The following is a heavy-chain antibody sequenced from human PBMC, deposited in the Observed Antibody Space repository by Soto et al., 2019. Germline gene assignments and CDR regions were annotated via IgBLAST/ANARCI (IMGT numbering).Heavy chain of an antibody. Sequence: GGSLRLSCAASGFTFSSYSMNWVRQAPGKGLEWVSSISSSSSYIYYADSVKGRFTISRDNAKNSLYLQMNSLRAEDTAVYYCARQGISDSELGNFDYWGQGTLVTVSS. CDR2: ISSSSSYI. D-gene: IGHD7-27*01. V-gene: IGHV3-21*01. J-gene: IGHJ4*02. CDR3: ARQGISDSELGNFDY. CDR1: GFTFSSYS.